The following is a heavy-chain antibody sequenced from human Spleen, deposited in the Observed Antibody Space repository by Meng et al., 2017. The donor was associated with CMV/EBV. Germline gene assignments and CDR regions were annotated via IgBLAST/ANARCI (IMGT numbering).Heavy chain of an antibody. D-gene: IGHD6-13*01. CDR1: GGSISSGDYY. J-gene: IGHJ4*02. Sequence: SETLSLTCTVSGGSISSGDYYWSWIRQPPGKGLEWIGYIYYSGSTYYNPSLKSRVTISVDTSKNQFSLKLSSVTAADTAVYYCARGGSSYLSSYYFDYWSQGTLVTVSS. CDR3: ARGGSSYLSSYYFDY. CDR2: IYYSGST. V-gene: IGHV4-30-4*08.